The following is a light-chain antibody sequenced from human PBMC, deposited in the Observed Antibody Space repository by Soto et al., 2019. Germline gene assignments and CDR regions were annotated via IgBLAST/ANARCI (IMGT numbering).Light chain of an antibody. J-gene: IGLJ1*01. Sequence: QSALTQPPSASGSPGQSVTISCTGTSGDVGGYNYVSWYQQNPGKAPKLMIYEVSKRPSGVPDRFSGSKYGNPASLTVSGLQAEDEADYYCSSYAGSNNYVFGTGTKVTVL. CDR3: SSYAGSNNYV. CDR2: EVS. V-gene: IGLV2-8*01. CDR1: SGDVGGYNY.